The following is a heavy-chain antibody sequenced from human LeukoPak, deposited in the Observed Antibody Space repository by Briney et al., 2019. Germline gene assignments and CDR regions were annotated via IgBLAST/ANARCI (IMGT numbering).Heavy chain of an antibody. D-gene: IGHD3-10*01. CDR1: GASISSGSYF. J-gene: IGHJ4*02. CDR2: IHYSGST. V-gene: IGHV4-39*07. Sequence: SETLSLTCTVSGASISSGSYFWGWIRQPPGKGLEWIGSIHYSGSTNYNPSLKSRVTISVDTSKNQFSLKLSSVTAADTAVYYCARDSRAFGEFFDYWGQGTLVTVSS. CDR3: ARDSRAFGEFFDY.